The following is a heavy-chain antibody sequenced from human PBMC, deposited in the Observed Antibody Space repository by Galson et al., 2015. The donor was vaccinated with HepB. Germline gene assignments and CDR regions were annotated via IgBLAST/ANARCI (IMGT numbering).Heavy chain of an antibody. J-gene: IGHJ5*02. Sequence: SLRLSCAASEFTLSNYWMNWVRQAPGKGLEWVANIKQDGSEKNYVDSVKGRFTISRDNARNSLYLQMNSLRAEDTAVYYCAGHPYDNSAYFKSWGQGTLVTVS. CDR2: IKQDGSEK. D-gene: IGHD3-22*01. V-gene: IGHV3-7*03. CDR1: EFTLSNYW. CDR3: AGHPYDNSAYFKS.